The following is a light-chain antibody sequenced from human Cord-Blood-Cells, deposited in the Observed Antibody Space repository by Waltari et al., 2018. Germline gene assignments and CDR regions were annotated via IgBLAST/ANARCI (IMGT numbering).Light chain of an antibody. V-gene: IGLV2-14*01. J-gene: IGLJ2*01. CDR2: DVS. Sequence: QSALTQPASVSGSPGHSITISCTGTSSDAAGDNYVSWYQQHPGKAPKLMIYDVSKRPSGVSNRFSGSKSGNTASLTISGLQAEDEADYYCSSYTSSSTFVVFGGGTKLTVL. CDR1: SSDAAGDNY. CDR3: SSYTSSSTFVV.